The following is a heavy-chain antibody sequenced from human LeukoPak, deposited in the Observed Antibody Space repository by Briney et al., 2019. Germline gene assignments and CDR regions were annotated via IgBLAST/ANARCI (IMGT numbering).Heavy chain of an antibody. CDR2: ISYDGSNK. J-gene: IGHJ4*02. CDR1: GFTFSSYA. D-gene: IGHD3-10*01. V-gene: IGHV3-30*04. CDR3: AREVEVDGSGSYYSRNPGYYFDY. Sequence: GGSLRLSCAASGFTFSSYAMHWVRQAPGKGLEWVAVISYDGSNKYYADSVKGRFTISRDNSKNTLYLQMNSLRAEDTAVYYCAREVEVDGSGSYYSRNPGYYFDYWGQGTLVTVSS.